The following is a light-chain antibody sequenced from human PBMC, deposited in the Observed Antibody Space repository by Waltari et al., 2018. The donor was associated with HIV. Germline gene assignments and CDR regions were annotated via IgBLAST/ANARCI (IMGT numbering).Light chain of an antibody. CDR3: ETWDDSLTGGV. V-gene: IGLV1-44*01. Sequence: QSVLTQPPSVSGAPGQSVTISCSGSDSNIGRHPVNWYQQLTELAPRPIIYNTINRHTGVPQRVSAARSGASVALTIRDLQPEDEAKYICETWDDSLTGGVFGGGTHLAV. CDR2: NTI. J-gene: IGLJ3*02. CDR1: DSNIGRHP.